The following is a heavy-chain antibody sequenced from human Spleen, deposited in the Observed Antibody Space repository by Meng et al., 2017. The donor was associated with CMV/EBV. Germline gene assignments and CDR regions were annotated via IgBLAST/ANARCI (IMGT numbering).Heavy chain of an antibody. Sequence: ASVKVSCKASGYIFTDYFIHWVRQATGQGLEWMGWMNPNSGNTGYAQKFQGRVTITRNTSISTAYMELSSLRSEDTAVYYCARIRRVAGTYYYYYGMDVWGQGTTVTVSS. CDR3: ARIRRVAGTYYYYYGMDV. CDR1: GYIFTDYF. D-gene: IGHD6-19*01. V-gene: IGHV1-8*03. CDR2: MNPNSGNT. J-gene: IGHJ6*02.